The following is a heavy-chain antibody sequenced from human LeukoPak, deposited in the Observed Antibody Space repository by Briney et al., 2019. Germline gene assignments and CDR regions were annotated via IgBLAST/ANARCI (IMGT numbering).Heavy chain of an antibody. J-gene: IGHJ4*02. Sequence: ASVKVSCKASGYTFTGYYMHWVRQAPGQGLEWMGWINPNSGGTNYAQKFQGRVTMTRDTSISTAYMELSRLRSDDTAVYYCASQTNYYDSSGRFDYWGRGTLVTVSS. CDR2: INPNSGGT. D-gene: IGHD3-22*01. CDR3: ASQTNYYDSSGRFDY. V-gene: IGHV1-2*02. CDR1: GYTFTGYY.